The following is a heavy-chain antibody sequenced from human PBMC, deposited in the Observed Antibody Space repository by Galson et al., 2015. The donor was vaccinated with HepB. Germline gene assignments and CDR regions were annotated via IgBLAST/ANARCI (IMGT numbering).Heavy chain of an antibody. Sequence: SLRLSCAASGFTFSSYSIHWVREAPGKGLEWVAIISHDGRNTYYAYSVKGRFTIPGDNSRNTPYLQMNGLRSDDTAVYYCARERGAGWYEGNDYWGQGTRVVVSS. CDR2: ISHDGRNT. D-gene: IGHD6-19*01. CDR1: GFTFSSYS. V-gene: IGHV3-30*04. CDR3: ARERGAGWYEGNDY. J-gene: IGHJ4*02.